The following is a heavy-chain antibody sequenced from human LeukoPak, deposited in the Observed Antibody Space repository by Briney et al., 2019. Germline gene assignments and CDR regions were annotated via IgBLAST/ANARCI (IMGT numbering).Heavy chain of an antibody. V-gene: IGHV4-59*01. CDR1: GGSISNYY. CDR2: IYYSGST. CDR3: ARDSRREGAFDI. J-gene: IGHJ3*02. Sequence: SETLSLTCTVSGGSISNYYWSWIRQPPGKGLEWIGYIYYSGSTNYNPSLKSRVTISVDTSKNQFSLKLSSVTAADTALYYCARDSRREGAFDIWGQGTMVTVSS.